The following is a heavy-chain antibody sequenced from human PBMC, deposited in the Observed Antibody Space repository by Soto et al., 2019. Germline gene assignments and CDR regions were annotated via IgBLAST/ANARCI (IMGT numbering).Heavy chain of an antibody. D-gene: IGHD6-19*01. J-gene: IGHJ4*02. CDR1: GFTFDDYA. V-gene: IGHV3-9*01. CDR2: ISWNSGSI. CDR3: AKESLAVAAKRKYYFDY. Sequence: GGSLRLSCAASGFTFDDYAMHWVRQAPGKGLEWVSGISWNSGSIGHADSVKGRFTISRDNAKNSLYLQMNSLRAEDTALYYCAKESLAVAAKRKYYFDYWGQGTLVTVSS.